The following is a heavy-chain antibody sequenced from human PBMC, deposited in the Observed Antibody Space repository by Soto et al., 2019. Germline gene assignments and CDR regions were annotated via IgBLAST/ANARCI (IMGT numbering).Heavy chain of an antibody. D-gene: IGHD3-10*01. J-gene: IGHJ4*02. V-gene: IGHV4-30-4*01. CDR2: IYYSGST. Sequence: PSETLSLTCTVSGGSISSGDYYWSWIRQPPGKGLEWIGYIYYSGSTYYNPSLKSRVTISVDTSKNQFSLKLSSVTAADTAVYYCARLLWFGELLSPYYFDYWGQGTLVTVSS. CDR1: GGSISSGDYY. CDR3: ARLLWFGELLSPYYFDY.